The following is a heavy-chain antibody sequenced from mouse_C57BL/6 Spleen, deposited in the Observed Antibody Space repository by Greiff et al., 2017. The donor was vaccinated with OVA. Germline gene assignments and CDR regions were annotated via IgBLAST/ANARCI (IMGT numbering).Heavy chain of an antibody. CDR3: ARVSTVVATDWYFDV. J-gene: IGHJ1*03. CDR1: GFTFSDYY. D-gene: IGHD1-1*01. V-gene: IGHV5-16*01. Sequence: EVKLVESEGGLVQPGSSMKLSCTASGFTFSDYYMAWVRQVPEKGLAWVANINYDGSSTYYLDSLKSRFIISRENAKNILYLQMSSLKAEDTATYYCARVSTVVATDWYFDVWGTGTTVTVSS. CDR2: INYDGSST.